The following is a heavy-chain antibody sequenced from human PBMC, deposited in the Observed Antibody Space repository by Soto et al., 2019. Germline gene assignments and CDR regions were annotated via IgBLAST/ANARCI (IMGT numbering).Heavy chain of an antibody. V-gene: IGHV1-2*06. CDR3: ARESDLSDYNLFPFYGIDV. CDR2: INPNTGAT. Sequence: XSVKVSCKASGYRLTDYYIHWVRQAAGRGLEWMGRINPNTGATDFAQRFQGRVTMTRDTSISTAYMDLSSLTSDDTAVYYCARESDLSDYNLFPFYGIDVWGQGTTVTVSS. CDR1: GYRLTDYY. D-gene: IGHD4-17*01. J-gene: IGHJ6*02.